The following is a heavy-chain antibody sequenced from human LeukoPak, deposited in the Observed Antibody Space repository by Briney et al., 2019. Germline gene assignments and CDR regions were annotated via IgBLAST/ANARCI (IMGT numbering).Heavy chain of an antibody. CDR2: ISGSGGST. CDR3: ARDLSNYGSGSSYFDY. Sequence: GGSLRLSCAASGFTFSSYAMSWVRQAPGKGLEWVSAISGSGGSTYYADSVKGRFTISRDNSKNTLYLQMNSLRAEDTAVYYCARDLSNYGSGSSYFDYWGQGTLVTVSS. D-gene: IGHD3-10*01. J-gene: IGHJ4*02. CDR1: GFTFSSYA. V-gene: IGHV3-23*01.